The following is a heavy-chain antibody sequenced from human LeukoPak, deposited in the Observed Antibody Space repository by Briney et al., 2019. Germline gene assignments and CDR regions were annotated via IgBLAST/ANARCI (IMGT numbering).Heavy chain of an antibody. CDR2: IYPGDSDT. CDR1: GYSFTSYW. V-gene: IGHV5-51*01. J-gene: IGHJ4*02. Sequence: GESLKISCKGSGYSFTSYWIGWVRQLPGKGLGWMGIIYPGDSDTRYSPSFQGQVTISADKSISTAYLQRSSLKASDTAMYYCARRGAYYYDSSGYYVDYWGQGTLVTVSS. CDR3: ARRGAYYYDSSGYYVDY. D-gene: IGHD3-22*01.